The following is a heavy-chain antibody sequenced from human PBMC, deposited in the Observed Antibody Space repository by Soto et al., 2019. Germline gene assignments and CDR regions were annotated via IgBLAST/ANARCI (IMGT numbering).Heavy chain of an antibody. J-gene: IGHJ5*02. V-gene: IGHV4-4*07. CDR3: VRDGTKTLRDWFDP. D-gene: IGHD1-1*01. CDR1: GASISGFY. CDR2: IYATGTT. Sequence: PSETLSLTCTVSGASISGFYWSWIRKSAGKGLEWIGRIYATGTTDYNPSLKSRVMMSVDTSKKQFSLKLRAVTAADTAVYYCVRDGTKTLRDWFDPWGQGISVTVSS.